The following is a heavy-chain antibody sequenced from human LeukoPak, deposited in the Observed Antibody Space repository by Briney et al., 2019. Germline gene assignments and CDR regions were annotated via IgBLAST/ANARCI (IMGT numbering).Heavy chain of an antibody. J-gene: IGHJ3*02. CDR1: GFTFSSYA. CDR3: ARDREGMVVFDAFDI. D-gene: IGHD3-22*01. Sequence: PGGSLRLSCAASGFTFSSYAMSWVRQAPGKGLEWVSAISGSGSSTYYADSVKGRFTITRDNSKNTLYLQMNSLRAEDTAVYYCARDREGMVVFDAFDIWGQGTMVTVSS. V-gene: IGHV3-23*01. CDR2: ISGSGSST.